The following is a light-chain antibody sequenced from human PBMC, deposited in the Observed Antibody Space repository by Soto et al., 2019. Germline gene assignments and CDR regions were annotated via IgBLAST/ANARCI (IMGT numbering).Light chain of an antibody. V-gene: IGLV6-57*04. CDR2: EHN. CDR3: QSYDTNSVV. Sequence: NFMLTQPHSVSESPGKTVTISCTRSSGSFASSYVQWYQQRPGSAPTTVIYEHNERPSGVSDRFAGSIDTSANSASLIISGLKTEDEAAYFCQSYDTNSVVFGGGTKLTVL. J-gene: IGLJ2*01. CDR1: SGSFASSY.